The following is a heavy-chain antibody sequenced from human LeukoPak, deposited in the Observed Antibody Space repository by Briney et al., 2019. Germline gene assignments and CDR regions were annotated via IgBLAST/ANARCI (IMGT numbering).Heavy chain of an antibody. V-gene: IGHV1-69*13. CDR2: IIPLFGAA. J-gene: IGHJ4*02. D-gene: IGHD1-14*01. CDR3: ARESQYRYISGY. Sequence: SVKVSCKASGGTFSSFAINWVRQAPGQGLEWMGGIIPLFGAAKYAQKFQGRVTITAVESMSTAYMELRSLRSDDTAVYYCARESQYRYISGYWGQGTLVTVSS. CDR1: GGTFSSFA.